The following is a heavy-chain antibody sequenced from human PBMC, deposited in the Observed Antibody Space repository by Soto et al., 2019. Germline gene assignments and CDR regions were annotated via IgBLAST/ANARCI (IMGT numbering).Heavy chain of an antibody. CDR2: IKQDGSEK. Sequence: GGSLRLCGAASGFTFSSYWMSWVRQAPGKGLEWVANIKQDGSEKYYVDSVKGRFTISRDNAKNSLYLQMNSLRAEDTAVYYCARDKVVVVPAADYYFDYWGQGTLVTVSS. J-gene: IGHJ4*02. CDR3: ARDKVVVVPAADYYFDY. D-gene: IGHD2-2*01. V-gene: IGHV3-7*03. CDR1: GFTFSSYW.